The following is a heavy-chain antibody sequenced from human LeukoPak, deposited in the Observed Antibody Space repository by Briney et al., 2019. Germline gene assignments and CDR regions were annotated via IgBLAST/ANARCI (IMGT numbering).Heavy chain of an antibody. CDR1: KFTFSHYG. D-gene: IGHD4-11*01. CDR3: AKDAERGFDYSNSLQK. J-gene: IGHJ4*02. Sequence: GGSLRLSCAASKFTFSHYGMHWVRQAPGKGLEWVAVVLNDGSNQYYADSVKGRFTVSRDNSQNMLYLQMNSLRPEDTAVYYCAKDAERGFDYSNSLQKWGQGTLVTVSS. CDR2: VLNDGSNQ. V-gene: IGHV3-33*03.